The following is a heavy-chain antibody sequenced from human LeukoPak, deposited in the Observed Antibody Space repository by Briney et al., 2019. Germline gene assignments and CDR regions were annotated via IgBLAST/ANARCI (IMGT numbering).Heavy chain of an antibody. CDR2: ISAYNGNT. J-gene: IGHJ4*02. CDR3: ARKKTYYYDSGGYSELDY. Sequence: GASVKVSCKASGYTFTSYGISWVRQAPGQGLEWMGWISAYNGNTNYAQKLQGRVTMTTDTSTSTAYMELRSLRSDDTAVYYCARKKTYYYDSGGYSELDYWGQGTLVTVSS. D-gene: IGHD3-22*01. V-gene: IGHV1-18*01. CDR1: GYTFTSYG.